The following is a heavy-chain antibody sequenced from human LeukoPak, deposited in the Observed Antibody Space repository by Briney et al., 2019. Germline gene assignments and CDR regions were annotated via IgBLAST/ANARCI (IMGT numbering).Heavy chain of an antibody. CDR1: GGSFTYYY. D-gene: IGHD2-2*02. J-gene: IGHJ5*02. CDR2: INHAGTA. Sequence: SETLSLTCALYGGSFTYYYWAWIRQTPGKGLEWIGEINHAGTADYNPSLKSRVTISVDTSKNQFSLKLSSVTAADTAVYYCARAHKARVVPAAIDWFDPWGQGTLVTVSS. CDR3: ARAHKARVVPAAIDWFDP. V-gene: IGHV4-34*01.